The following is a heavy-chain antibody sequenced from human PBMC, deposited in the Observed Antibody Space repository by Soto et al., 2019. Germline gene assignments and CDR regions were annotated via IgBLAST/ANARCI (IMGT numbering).Heavy chain of an antibody. CDR2: IKQAGGDQ. CDR1: GFPFSSLW. J-gene: IGHJ4*02. Sequence: EVQLVKSGGGLVLPGGSLRLSCAASGFPFSSLWMSWLRQAPGPGLQWVDNIKQAGGDQYYVAYVKGRFTISRDNARNSLSLQMNSLRGDDTAVYYCARAGGSYYFDFWGQGTLVTVSA. CDR3: ARAGGSYYFDF. V-gene: IGHV3-7*01.